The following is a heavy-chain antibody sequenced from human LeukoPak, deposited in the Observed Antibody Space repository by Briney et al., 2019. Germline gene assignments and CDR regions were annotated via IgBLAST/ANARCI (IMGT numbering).Heavy chain of an antibody. D-gene: IGHD3-10*01. CDR3: ARDSRGSGSQGLFDY. CDR1: GFTFSSYS. J-gene: IGHJ4*02. V-gene: IGHV3-48*01. Sequence: GGSLGLSCAASGFTFSSYSMNWVRQAPGKGLEGVSYISSSSSTIYYTDSAKGRFTISRDNPKTSLYLQMNSLRAEDTSVYYCARDSRGSGSQGLFDYWGQGTLVTVSS. CDR2: ISSSSSTI.